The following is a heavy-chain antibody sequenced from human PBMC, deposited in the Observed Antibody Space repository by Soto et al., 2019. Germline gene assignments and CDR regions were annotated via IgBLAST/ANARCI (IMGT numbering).Heavy chain of an antibody. CDR1: GGTFSSYS. V-gene: IGHV1-69*14. Sequence: QVQLVQSGAELKKPGSSVRVSCPASGGTFSSYSVNWVRQAPGQGLEWMGGIIPIFPTADHAKRFQGRVTITAAKSTSTAYMELSSLRSDDTAVYYCASRASVFGVVAMGGLDVWGQGTTVTLSS. D-gene: IGHD3-3*01. CDR3: ASRASVFGVVAMGGLDV. CDR2: IIPIFPTA. J-gene: IGHJ6*02.